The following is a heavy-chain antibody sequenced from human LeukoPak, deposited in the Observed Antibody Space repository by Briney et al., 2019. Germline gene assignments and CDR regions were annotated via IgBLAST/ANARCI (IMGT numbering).Heavy chain of an antibody. CDR1: GYIFTTYA. D-gene: IGHD6-13*01. CDR3: ARDGLGTAVDY. V-gene: IGHV1-18*01. Sequence: ASVKVSCKASGYIFTTYAISWVRQAPGQGLEWMGWISVYNGDTNYAQDLQGRATMTTDTSTSTAYMELRSLRSDDTAVYYCARDGLGTAVDYWGQGTLVSVSS. CDR2: ISVYNGDT. J-gene: IGHJ4*02.